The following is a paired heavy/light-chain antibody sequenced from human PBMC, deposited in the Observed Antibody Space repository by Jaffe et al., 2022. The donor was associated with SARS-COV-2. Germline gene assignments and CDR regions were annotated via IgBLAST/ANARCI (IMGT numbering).Heavy chain of an antibody. CDR2: ISNSGGST. J-gene: IGHJ3*02. D-gene: IGHD6-13*01. Sequence: EVQLVESGGGLVQPGGSLRLSCAASGFTFSRYAMSWVRQAPGKGLEWVSVISNSGGSTYYADSVKGRFTISRDNSRNTLYLQMNSLRAEDTAVYYCARVRISAVGWDDAFDIWGQGTMVTVSS. CDR1: GFTFSRYA. CDR3: ARVRISAVGWDDAFDI. V-gene: IGHV3-23*04.
Light chain of an antibody. J-gene: IGKJ1*01. V-gene: IGKV2-28*01. CDR3: MEALQTPWT. CDR2: LGS. CDR1: QSLLHSNGYNY. Sequence: DIVMTQSPLSLPVTPGEPASISCRSSQSLLHSNGYNYLDWYLQKPGQSPQLLIYLGSNRASGVPDRFTGSGSGTYFTLKISRVEAEDVGVYYCMEALQTPWTFGQGTKVEIK.